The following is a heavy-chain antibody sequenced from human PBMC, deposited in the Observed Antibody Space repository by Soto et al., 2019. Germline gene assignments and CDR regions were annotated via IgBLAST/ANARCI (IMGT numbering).Heavy chain of an antibody. J-gene: IGHJ4*02. CDR2: IFHTGST. D-gene: IGHD2-8*01. V-gene: IGHV4-31*11. CDR1: GASISRGDSY. Sequence: SETLSLTCAVSGASISRGDSYWSWIRQRPGKGLEWIGYIFHTGSTYYNPSLKSRVTISLDSSRNQFSLKLTSATAADTAVYFCAREPQCTRHTCFIHLDAWGERSLVSVSS. CDR3: AREPQCTRHTCFIHLDA.